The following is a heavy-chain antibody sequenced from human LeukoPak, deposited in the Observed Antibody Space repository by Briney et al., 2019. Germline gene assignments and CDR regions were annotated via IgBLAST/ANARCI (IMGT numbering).Heavy chain of an antibody. CDR2: ISWDSGSI. D-gene: IGHD3-3*01. Sequence: GRSLRLSCAASGFTFDDYAMRWVRQAPGKGLEWVSGISWDSGSIGYADSVKGRFTTSRDNAKNSLYLQMNSLRAEDTAVYYCATDGVVRFLEWLPPPSGVDYWGQGTLVTVSS. CDR1: GFTFDDYA. CDR3: ATDGVVRFLEWLPPPSGVDY. J-gene: IGHJ4*02. V-gene: IGHV3-9*01.